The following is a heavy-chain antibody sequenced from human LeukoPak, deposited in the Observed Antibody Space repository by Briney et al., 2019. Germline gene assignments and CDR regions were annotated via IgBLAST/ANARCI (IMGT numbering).Heavy chain of an antibody. D-gene: IGHD6-13*01. Sequence: SETPSLTCSVSGGSINSYYWGWVRQPAGKGLEWIGSIYYSGSTYYNPSLKSRVTISVDTSKNQFSLKLSSVTAADTAVYYCARFPYSSSWDYRFDPWGQGTLVTVSS. CDR3: ARFPYSSSWDYRFDP. CDR1: GGSINSYY. CDR2: IYYSGST. V-gene: IGHV4-59*05. J-gene: IGHJ5*02.